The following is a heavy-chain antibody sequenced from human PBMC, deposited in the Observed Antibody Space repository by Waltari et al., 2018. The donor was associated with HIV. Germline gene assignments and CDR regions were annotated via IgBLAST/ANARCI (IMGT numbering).Heavy chain of an antibody. J-gene: IGHJ6*02. D-gene: IGHD4-17*01. Sequence: QVQLQQWGTGLLKPAETLSLTCAVHGASFSGYYRTWIRQPPGKGVEWIGEINHSGDSNHNPSLKSRVSISVDTSKKQFSLKLSSVTAAETAVYYCARGLVGDYVGYFYYGMDVWGQGTTVTVSS. CDR2: INHSGDS. CDR1: GASFSGYY. CDR3: ARGLVGDYVGYFYYGMDV. V-gene: IGHV4-34*01.